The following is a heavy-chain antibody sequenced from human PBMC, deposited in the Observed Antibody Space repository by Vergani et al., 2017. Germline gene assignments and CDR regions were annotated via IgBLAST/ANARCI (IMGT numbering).Heavy chain of an antibody. V-gene: IGHV3-7*03. Sequence: EVQLVESGGGLVQPGGSLRLSCAASGFTFSSYWMSWVRQAPGKGLQWVANIKQDGSEKYDVDSVKGRFTISRDNAKNSLYLQMNSLRAEDTAVYYCARVYCGSTSCYTRDPLEDFWSGWTVRPFYXFDYWGQGTLVTVSS. CDR2: IKQDGSEK. J-gene: IGHJ4*02. D-gene: IGHD2-2*02. CDR3: ARVYCGSTSCYTRDPLEDFWSGWTVRPFYXFDY. CDR1: GFTFSSYW.